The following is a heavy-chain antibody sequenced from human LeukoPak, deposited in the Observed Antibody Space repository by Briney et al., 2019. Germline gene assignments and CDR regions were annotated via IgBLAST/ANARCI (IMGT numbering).Heavy chain of an antibody. Sequence: ASVKVSCKASGYTFTGYYMHWVRQAPGQGLEWMGWINPNSGGTNYAQKFQGWVTMTRDTSISTAYMELSRLRSDDTAVYYCARDRRQQLGYYYYYYGMDVWGQGTTVTVSS. D-gene: IGHD6-13*01. CDR1: GYTFTGYY. V-gene: IGHV1-2*04. J-gene: IGHJ6*02. CDR2: INPNSGGT. CDR3: ARDRRQQLGYYYYYYGMDV.